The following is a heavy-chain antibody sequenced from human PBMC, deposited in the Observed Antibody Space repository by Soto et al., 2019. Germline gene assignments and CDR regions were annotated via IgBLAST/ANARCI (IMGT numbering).Heavy chain of an antibody. CDR2: IDPSDSYT. D-gene: IGHD5-12*01. V-gene: IGHV5-10-1*01. Sequence: GESLKISCKGSGYSFTSYWISWVRQMPGKGLEWMGRIDPSDSYTNYSPSFQGHVTISADKSISTAYLQWSSLKASDTAMYYCAARDLEMATITNYYYGMDVWGQGTTVTVSS. CDR3: AARDLEMATITNYYYGMDV. J-gene: IGHJ6*02. CDR1: GYSFTSYW.